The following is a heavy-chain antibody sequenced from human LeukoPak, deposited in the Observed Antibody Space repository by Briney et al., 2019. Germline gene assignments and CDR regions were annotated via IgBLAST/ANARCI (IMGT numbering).Heavy chain of an antibody. CDR3: AKNGDRGAYCTGGTCYPYFYMDV. CDR2: ISSTGGTT. CDR1: GITFSSYG. V-gene: IGHV3-23*01. D-gene: IGHD2-15*01. Sequence: GGSLRLSCAASGITFSSYGMSWVRQAPGKGLEWVSSISSTGGTTYYADSVKGRFTISRDNSKNTLYLQMNSLRAEDTAIYYCAKNGDRGAYCTGGTCYPYFYMDVWGKGTTVTVSS. J-gene: IGHJ6*03.